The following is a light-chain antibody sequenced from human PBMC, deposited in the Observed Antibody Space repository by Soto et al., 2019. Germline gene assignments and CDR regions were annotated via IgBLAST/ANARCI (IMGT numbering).Light chain of an antibody. V-gene: IGLV2-14*01. CDR3: CSYVGATTYV. J-gene: IGLJ1*01. Sequence: QSVLTQPASVSGSPAQSITISCTGTSSDVGGYNYVSWYQHHPGKAPKLIIYEVSYRPSGVSNRFSGSKSGNTASLTISGLQADDEADYYCCSYVGATTYVFGRGTKVTVL. CDR1: SSDVGGYNY. CDR2: EVS.